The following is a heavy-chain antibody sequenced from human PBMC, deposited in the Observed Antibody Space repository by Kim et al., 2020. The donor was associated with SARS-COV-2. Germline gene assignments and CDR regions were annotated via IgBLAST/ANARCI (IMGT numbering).Heavy chain of an antibody. CDR2: TRNKANSYTT. CDR1: GFTFSDHY. V-gene: IGHV3-72*01. Sequence: GGSLRLSCAASGFTFSDHYMDWVRQAPGKGLEWVGRTRNKANSYTTEYAASVKGRFTISRDDSKNSLYLQMNSLKTEDTAVYYCARVRRTGGYCSGGSCYPPNYYYYGMDVWGQGTTVTVSS. CDR3: ARVRRTGGYCSGGSCYPPNYYYYGMDV. J-gene: IGHJ6*02. D-gene: IGHD2-15*01.